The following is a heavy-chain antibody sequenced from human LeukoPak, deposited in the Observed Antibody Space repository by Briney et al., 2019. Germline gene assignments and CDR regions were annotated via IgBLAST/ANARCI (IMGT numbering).Heavy chain of an antibody. Sequence: GRSLRLCCAASGFTFSSYGMHWVRQAPGKGLEWVAVISSDGSNAYYADSVKGRFTMSRDNSKNTLFVQMNSLRAEDTAVYYCAKDLSGRKGPFDYWGQGTLATVSS. V-gene: IGHV3-30*18. CDR1: GFTFSSYG. CDR3: AKDLSGRKGPFDY. J-gene: IGHJ4*02. CDR2: ISSDGSNA. D-gene: IGHD3-10*01.